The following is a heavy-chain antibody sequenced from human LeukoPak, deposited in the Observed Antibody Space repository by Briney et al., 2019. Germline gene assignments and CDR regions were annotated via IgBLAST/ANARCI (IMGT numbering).Heavy chain of an antibody. Sequence: SVKVSCKASGGTFSSYAISWVRQAPGQGLEWMGGIIPIFGTANYAQKFQGRVTITADKSTSTAYMELSSLRSEDTAVYYCARRGSYYYYYMDVWGKGTTVTISS. D-gene: IGHD1-26*01. V-gene: IGHV1-69*06. CDR1: GGTFSSYA. J-gene: IGHJ6*03. CDR3: ARRGSYYYYYMDV. CDR2: IIPIFGTA.